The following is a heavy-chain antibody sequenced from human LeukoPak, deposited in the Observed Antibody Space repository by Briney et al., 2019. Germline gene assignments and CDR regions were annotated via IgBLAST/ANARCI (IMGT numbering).Heavy chain of an antibody. CDR3: TTLIAYYDSSGYYPPHNWFDP. CDR1: GFTFSNAW. J-gene: IGHJ5*02. D-gene: IGHD3-22*01. Sequence: GGSLRLSCAASGFTFSNAWMSWVRQAPGKGLEWVGRIKSKTDGGTTDYAAPVKGRFTISRDDSKNTLYLQMNSLKTEDTAVYYCTTLIAYYDSSGYYPPHNWFDPWSQGTLVTVSS. V-gene: IGHV3-15*01. CDR2: IKSKTDGGTT.